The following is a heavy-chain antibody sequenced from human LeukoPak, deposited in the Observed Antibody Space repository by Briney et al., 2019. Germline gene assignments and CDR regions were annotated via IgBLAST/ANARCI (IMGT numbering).Heavy chain of an antibody. CDR3: ARRRYCSSTSCYWGPYYFDY. V-gene: IGHV5-51*01. J-gene: IGHJ4*02. Sequence: GESLKISCQASGYDFTTYWIGWVRQMPGKGLEWMGIIYPSDSDIRYSPSFQGQVTISADKAISTAYLQWSSLKASDTAMYYCARRRYCSSTSCYWGPYYFDYWGQGTLVTVSS. CDR2: IYPSDSDI. D-gene: IGHD2-2*01. CDR1: GYDFTTYW.